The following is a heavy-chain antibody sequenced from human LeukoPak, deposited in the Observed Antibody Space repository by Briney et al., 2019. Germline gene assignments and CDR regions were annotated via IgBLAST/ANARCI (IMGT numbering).Heavy chain of an antibody. CDR3: ARDRGPESTYYDILTGYHKGSYAFDI. CDR2: IKQDGSEK. J-gene: IGHJ3*02. Sequence: ETLSLTCAVSGYSISSGYYWGWIRPPPGKGLEWVANIKQDGSEKYYVDSVKGRFTISRDNAQNSLYLQMNSLRAEDTAVYYCARDRGPESTYYDILTGYHKGSYAFDIWGQGTMVTVSS. D-gene: IGHD3-9*01. V-gene: IGHV3-7*01. CDR1: GYSISSGYY.